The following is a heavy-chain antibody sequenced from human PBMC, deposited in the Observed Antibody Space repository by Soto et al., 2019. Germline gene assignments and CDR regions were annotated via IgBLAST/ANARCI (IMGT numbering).Heavy chain of an antibody. CDR2: ISYDRNNK. CDR3: AREGSVEMATASDI. CDR1: GFTFSYFG. V-gene: IGHV3-30*03. D-gene: IGHD5-12*01. Sequence: GGSLRLSCAASGFTFSYFGMNWVRQAPGKGLEWVSDISYDRNNKYYADSVKGRFTISRDNSKNTLYLQMNSLRAEDTAVYYCAREGSVEMATASDIWGQGTMVTVSS. J-gene: IGHJ3*02.